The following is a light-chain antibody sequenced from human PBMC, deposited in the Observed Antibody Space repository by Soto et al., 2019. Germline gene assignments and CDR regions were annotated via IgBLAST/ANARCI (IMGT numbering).Light chain of an antibody. V-gene: IGLV1-44*01. Sequence: QLVLTQSPSESATPGQRVTISCSGSGSNIGTHAVNWYQQVPGTAPTLLIFRNHQRPSGVPDRFSGSKSGTSASLAISGPQSDDEADYYCAAWDDSLRAVVFGGGTKLTVL. CDR2: RNH. J-gene: IGLJ2*01. CDR1: GSNIGTHA. CDR3: AAWDDSLRAVV.